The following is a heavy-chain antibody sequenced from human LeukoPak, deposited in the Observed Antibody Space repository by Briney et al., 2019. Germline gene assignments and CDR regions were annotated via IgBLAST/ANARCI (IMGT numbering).Heavy chain of an antibody. D-gene: IGHD2-2*01. V-gene: IGHV3-30*04. Sequence: TGGSLRLSCAASGFTFSSYAMHWVRQAPGKGLEWVAVISYDGSNKYYADSVKGRFTISRDNPKNTLYLQMNSLRAEDTAVYYCARDRGVVVPAAMYMDYWGQGTLVTVSS. CDR3: ARDRGVVVPAAMYMDY. CDR1: GFTFSSYA. J-gene: IGHJ4*02. CDR2: ISYDGSNK.